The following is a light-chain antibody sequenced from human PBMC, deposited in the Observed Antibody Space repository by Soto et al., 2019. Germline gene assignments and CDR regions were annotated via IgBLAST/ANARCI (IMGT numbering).Light chain of an antibody. CDR3: SSYTSSSTRV. J-gene: IGLJ3*02. Sequence: QSALNQPASVSGSPGLSITISCTGTSSDVGGYNYVSWYQQHPGKAPKLMIYDVSNRPSGVSNRFSGSKSGNTASLTISGLQAEDEADYYCSSYTSSSTRVFGGGTKLTVL. CDR1: SSDVGGYNY. CDR2: DVS. V-gene: IGLV2-14*01.